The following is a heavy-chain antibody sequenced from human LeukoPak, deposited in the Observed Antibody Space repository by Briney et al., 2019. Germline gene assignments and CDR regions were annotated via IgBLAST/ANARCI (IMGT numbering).Heavy chain of an antibody. CDR3: AKDARRYSSSWYGFDY. J-gene: IGHJ4*02. CDR1: GFTFDDYA. Sequence: GGSLRLSCAASGFTFDDYAMHWVRQAPGKGLEWVSGISWNSGSKGYADSVKGRFTISRDNAKNSLYLQMNSLRAEDTALYYCAKDARRYSSSWYGFDYWGQGTLVTVSS. V-gene: IGHV3-9*01. CDR2: ISWNSGSK. D-gene: IGHD6-13*01.